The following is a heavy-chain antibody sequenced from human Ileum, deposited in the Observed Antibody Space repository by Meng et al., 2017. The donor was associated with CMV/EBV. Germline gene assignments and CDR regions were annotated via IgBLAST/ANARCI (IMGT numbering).Heavy chain of an antibody. CDR1: GFSLPRSGMG. Sequence: IPLKESRTTLVKPTQTLTLTWTFSGFSLPRSGMGVGWIRQPPGKALEWLALIYWDDDKRYSPSLNNRLTITKDASKNQVVLSMTSMGPVDTATYYCAQTGPVRDYFQSWGQGTLVTVSS. J-gene: IGHJ4*02. D-gene: IGHD1-1*01. CDR3: AQTGPVRDYFQS. CDR2: IYWDDDK. V-gene: IGHV2-5*02.